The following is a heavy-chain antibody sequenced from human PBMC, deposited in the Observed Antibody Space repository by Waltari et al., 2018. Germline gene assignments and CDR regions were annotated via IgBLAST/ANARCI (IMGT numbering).Heavy chain of an antibody. J-gene: IGHJ5*02. CDR3: ARERHRLMEEGYLMALDP. CDR2: ISGNNGHT. Sequence: QVQLVQSGAEVKKPGASVKVSCKATGYTFSDYDISWGRKAPGQGLECMGWISGNNGHTNHAQKFQGRLIMTEDTSATTVYMELTYLTSDDTAVYYCARERHRLMEEGYLMALDPWGQGTLVTVSS. V-gene: IGHV1-18*01. CDR1: GYTFSDYD. D-gene: IGHD3-3*01.